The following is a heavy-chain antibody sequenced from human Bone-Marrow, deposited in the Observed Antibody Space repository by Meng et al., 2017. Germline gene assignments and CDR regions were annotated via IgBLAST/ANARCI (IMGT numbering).Heavy chain of an antibody. D-gene: IGHD4-11*01. CDR3: ARDRSNTLEAVTP. CDR2: INPNSGGT. CDR1: GYTFTGYY. Sequence: ASVKLSCKASGYTFTGYYMHWVRQAPGQGLEWMGRINPNSGGTNYAQKFQGRVTMTKDTTISTAYMELSRLRSDDTAVYYYARDRSNTLEAVTPWGQGTLVTVSS. V-gene: IGHV1-2*06. J-gene: IGHJ5*02.